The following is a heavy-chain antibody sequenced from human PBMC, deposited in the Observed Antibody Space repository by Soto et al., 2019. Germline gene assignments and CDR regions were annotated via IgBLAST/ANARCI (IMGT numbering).Heavy chain of an antibody. CDR2: ISYSGTT. CDR1: GGSFSGYY. D-gene: IGHD3-22*01. J-gene: IGHJ4*03. CDR3: ARDRRYYYDSSGYYRHDFFDY. Sequence: PSETLSLTCAVYGGSFSGYYWGWVRQPPGMVLEWIATISYSGTTYFNPSLASRVSISVDTSKNQFSLKLISVTAADTAVYYCARDRRYYYDSSGYYRHDFFDYGGQGTRVTVSS. V-gene: IGHV4-34*01.